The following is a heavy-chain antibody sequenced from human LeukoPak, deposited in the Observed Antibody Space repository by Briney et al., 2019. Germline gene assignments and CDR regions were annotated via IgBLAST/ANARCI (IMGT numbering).Heavy chain of an antibody. CDR3: AREGYDILTGYLDY. D-gene: IGHD3-9*01. CDR1: GFTFSNAW. Sequence: GGSLRLSCAASGFTFSNAWMSWVRQAPGKGLEWVSSISSSSSYIYYADSVKGRFTISRDNAKNSLYPQMNSLRAEDTAVYYCAREGYDILTGYLDYWGQGTLVTVSS. CDR2: ISSSSSYI. J-gene: IGHJ4*02. V-gene: IGHV3-21*01.